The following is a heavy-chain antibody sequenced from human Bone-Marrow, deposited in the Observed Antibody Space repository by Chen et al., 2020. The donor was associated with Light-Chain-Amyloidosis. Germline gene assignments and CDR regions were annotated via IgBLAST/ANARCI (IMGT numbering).Heavy chain of an antibody. V-gene: IGHV3-7*05. CDR1: GVTFSSYW. CDR2: EKPDGDET. D-gene: IGHD3-16*01. Sequence: EAHLVESGGGLVQPGGSLRLSCAASGVTFSSYWVSWVRQAPGKGLEWVNNEKPDGDETIHGGPVKGQFHPPRENAKNPRSVQKNSQRAGDKAGYYGAREGGGAYDHWGQGTLVTVSS. J-gene: IGHJ4*02. CDR3: AREGGGAYDH.